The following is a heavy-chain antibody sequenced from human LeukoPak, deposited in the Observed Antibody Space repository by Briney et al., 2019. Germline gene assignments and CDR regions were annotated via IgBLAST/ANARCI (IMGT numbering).Heavy chain of an antibody. CDR2: IYHSGST. D-gene: IGHD1-26*01. Sequence: SETLSLTCAVYGGSFSGYYWSWIRQPPGKGLEWIGEIYHSGSTNYNPSLKSRVTISVDKSKNQFSLKLSSVTAADTAVYYCARDDGKSYDNWGQGTLVTVSS. V-gene: IGHV4-34*01. CDR1: GGSFSGYY. CDR3: ARDDGKSYDN. J-gene: IGHJ4*02.